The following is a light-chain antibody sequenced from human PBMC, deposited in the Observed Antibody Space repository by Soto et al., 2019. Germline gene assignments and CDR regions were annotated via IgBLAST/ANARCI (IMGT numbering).Light chain of an antibody. CDR2: KAS. J-gene: IGKJ1*01. Sequence: DIPMTQSPFTLSGSVGYRVTITCRASQTISSWLAWYQQKPGKAPKLLIYKASTLKSGVPSRFSGSGSGTEFTLTISSLQHDDFATYYCQHYNSYSEAFGQGTNVDIK. CDR1: QTISSW. CDR3: QHYNSYSEA. V-gene: IGKV1-5*03.